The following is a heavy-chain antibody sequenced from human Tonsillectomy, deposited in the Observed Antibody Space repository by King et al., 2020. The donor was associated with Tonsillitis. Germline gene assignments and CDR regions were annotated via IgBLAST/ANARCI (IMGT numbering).Heavy chain of an antibody. J-gene: IGHJ4*02. D-gene: IGHD3-10*01. CDR2: INPSDGNT. CDR1: GYTFTKYY. CDR3: ATQGRWTCGLTMVRHWRIPHYLHY. V-gene: IGHV1-46*03. Sequence: QLVQSGAEVKKPGASVKVSCKASGYTFTKYYVHWVRQAPGQGLEWMGVINPSDGNTYYAQKFQGRVTMTRDTSTSTVYLVVSSLRSEDTALYYCATQGRWTCGLTMVRHWRIPHYLHYWGQGRLVTVSS.